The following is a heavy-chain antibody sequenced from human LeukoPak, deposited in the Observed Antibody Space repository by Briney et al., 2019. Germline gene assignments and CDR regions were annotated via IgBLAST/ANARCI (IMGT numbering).Heavy chain of an antibody. J-gene: IGHJ4*02. V-gene: IGHV1-2*06. D-gene: IGHD3-10*02. CDR2: INPNSGGT. Sequence: GASVKVSCKASGYTFTGYYMHWVRQAPGQGLVWIGRINPNSGGTNYAHKFQGRVTMTRHTCISTAYMELSRLRSDDTAVYYCARDITMSGYWGQGTLVTVSS. CDR3: ARDITMSGY. CDR1: GYTFTGYY.